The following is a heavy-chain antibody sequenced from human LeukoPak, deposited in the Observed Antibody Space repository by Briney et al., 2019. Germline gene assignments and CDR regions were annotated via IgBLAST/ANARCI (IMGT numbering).Heavy chain of an antibody. D-gene: IGHD4-23*01. CDR1: GFSFSSYW. Sequence: GGSLRLSCAASGFSFSSYWMNWVRQVPGKGLVWVSRIASDGNNRDYADSVKGRFTISRDNAKNTLYLQMNSLRVEDTAVYYCARGRPHGNDSWGQGTLVTVSS. CDR2: IASDGNNR. CDR3: ARGRPHGNDS. V-gene: IGHV3-74*01. J-gene: IGHJ4*02.